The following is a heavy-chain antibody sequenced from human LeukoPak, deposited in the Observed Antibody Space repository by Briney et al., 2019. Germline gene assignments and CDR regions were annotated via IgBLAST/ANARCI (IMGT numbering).Heavy chain of an antibody. J-gene: IGHJ4*02. V-gene: IGHV3-30*02. CDR1: GFTFSSYG. Sequence: GGSLRLSCAASGFTFSSYGMHWVRQAPGKGLEWVAFIRYDGSNKYYADSVKGRSTISRDNSKNTLYLQMNSLRAEDTAVYYCAKGGMRGEGGELSVDYWGQGTLVTVSS. CDR3: AKGGMRGEGGELSVDY. CDR2: IRYDGSNK. D-gene: IGHD2-21*01.